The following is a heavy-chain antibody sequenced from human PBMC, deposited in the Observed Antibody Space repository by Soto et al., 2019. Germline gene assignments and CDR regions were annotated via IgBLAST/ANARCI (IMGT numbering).Heavy chain of an antibody. V-gene: IGHV4-34*01. J-gene: IGHJ4*02. CDR3: ARAPAGQQLVLDVKYYFDY. CDR2: INHSGST. Sequence: SETLSLTCAVYGGSFSGYYWSWIRQPPGKGLEWIGEINHSGSTNYNPSLKSRVTISVDTSKNQFSLKLSSVTAADTAVYYCARAPAGQQLVLDVKYYFDYWGQGTLVTVSS. CDR1: GGSFSGYY. D-gene: IGHD6-13*01.